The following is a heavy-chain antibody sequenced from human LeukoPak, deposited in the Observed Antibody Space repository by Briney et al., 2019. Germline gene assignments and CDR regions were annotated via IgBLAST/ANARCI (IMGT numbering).Heavy chain of an antibody. CDR2: ISYDGSNK. D-gene: IGHD6-19*01. Sequence: GGSLRLSCAASGFTFDDYAMHWVRQAPGKGLEWVAVISYDGSNKYYADSVKGRFTISRDNSKNTLYLQMNSLRAEDTAVYYCAKGGGYSSGWFVDYWGQGTLVTVSS. J-gene: IGHJ4*02. CDR3: AKGGGYSSGWFVDY. CDR1: GFTFDDYA. V-gene: IGHV3-30*18.